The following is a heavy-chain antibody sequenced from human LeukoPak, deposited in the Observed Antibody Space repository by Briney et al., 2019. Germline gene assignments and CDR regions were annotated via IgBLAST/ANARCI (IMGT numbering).Heavy chain of an antibody. CDR3: AKIQQNEYSGTDY. V-gene: IGHV3-30*02. CDR2: IRYDGSNK. J-gene: IGHJ4*02. Sequence: PGGSLRLSCAASGFTFSSYGMHWVRQAPGKGLEWVAFIRYDGSNKYYADSVKGRFTISRDNSKNTLYLQMNSLRAEDTAVYYCAKIQQNEYSGTDYWGQGTLVTVSS. CDR1: GFTFSSYG. D-gene: IGHD1-26*01.